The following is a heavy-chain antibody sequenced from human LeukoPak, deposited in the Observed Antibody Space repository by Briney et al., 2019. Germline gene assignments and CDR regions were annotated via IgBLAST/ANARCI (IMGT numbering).Heavy chain of an antibody. Sequence: ASVKVSCKVSGDPFPSYGFSWVRQAPGQGLEWVGWVSTYNGNTNYGQKFQDRVTMTTDTSTNTAYMELRSLRSDDTAVYFWASGLGAYVDWGQGTLITVSS. CDR3: ASGLGAYVD. V-gene: IGHV1-18*01. CDR2: VSTYNGNT. D-gene: IGHD3-16*01. J-gene: IGHJ4*02. CDR1: GDPFPSYG.